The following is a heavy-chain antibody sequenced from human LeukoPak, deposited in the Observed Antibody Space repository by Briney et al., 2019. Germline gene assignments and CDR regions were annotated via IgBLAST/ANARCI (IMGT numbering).Heavy chain of an antibody. CDR2: IYPADSDT. J-gene: IGHJ4*02. V-gene: IGHV5-51*01. D-gene: IGHD3/OR15-3a*01. Sequence: GESLKISCKSSCYSFPNYWIGWMRQKPGKGLELMGIIYPADSDTIYSPSFQGQVTISADRPISTAYLPWVSLKPSHTAMYFRARLDYCISFDHRGQGTLVTVSS. CDR1: CYSFPNYW. CDR3: ARLDYCISFDH.